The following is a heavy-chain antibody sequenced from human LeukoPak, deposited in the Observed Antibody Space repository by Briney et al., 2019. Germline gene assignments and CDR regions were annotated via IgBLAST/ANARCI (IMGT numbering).Heavy chain of an antibody. CDR2: ISSSSSYI. CDR1: GFTFSRYS. D-gene: IGHD6-19*01. J-gene: IGHJ4*02. V-gene: IGHV3-21*01. CDR3: ARGDPIAVAGDFDY. Sequence: GGSLRLSCAAPGFTFSRYSMNWVRQAPGKGLEWVSSISSSSSYIYYADSVKGRFTISRDNAKNSLYLQMNSLRAEDTAVYYCARGDPIAVAGDFDYWGQGTLVTVSS.